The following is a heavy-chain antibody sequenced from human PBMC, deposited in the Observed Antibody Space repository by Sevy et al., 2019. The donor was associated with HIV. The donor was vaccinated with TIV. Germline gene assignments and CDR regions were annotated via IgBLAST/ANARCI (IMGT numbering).Heavy chain of an antibody. CDR1: GYTFTNYD. V-gene: IGHV1-18*01. CDR3: ARLAETGMSETHDS. D-gene: IGHD3-9*01. J-gene: IGHJ4*02. Sequence: ASVKVSCKASGYTFTNYDISWVRQAPGQGLEWMGWISGYNGNTNYAQKFQGRVTMTTDTSRNTAYMDLRSLRSDDTAVYYCARLAETGMSETHDSWGQGTLVTVSS. CDR2: ISGYNGNT.